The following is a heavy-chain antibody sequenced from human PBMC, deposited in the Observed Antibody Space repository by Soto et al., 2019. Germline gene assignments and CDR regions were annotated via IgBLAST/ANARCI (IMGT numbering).Heavy chain of an antibody. J-gene: IGHJ4*02. D-gene: IGHD2-2*01. CDR1: GYTFINYP. CDR2: INAADGHT. Sequence: ASVKVSCKASGYTFINYPMHWVRQAPGQRLEWMGWINAADGHTKYSQKFQGRVTITRDTSASTAYMELSSLRPEDTAVFYCARVGYCSSTSCFDYWGQGTLVTVSS. V-gene: IGHV1-3*01. CDR3: ARVGYCSSTSCFDY.